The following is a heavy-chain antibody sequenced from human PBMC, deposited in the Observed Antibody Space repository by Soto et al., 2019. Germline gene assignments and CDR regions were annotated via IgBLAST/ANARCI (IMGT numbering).Heavy chain of an antibody. J-gene: IGHJ4*02. V-gene: IGHV1-69*08. CDR1: GGSFTSYI. CDR3: ARDTSGPYYFDY. Sequence: SVKVSCKASGGSFTSYIFTWVRQAPGQGLEWMGRAIPIQGTANYALKFQGRVTITADKSTNTVYMELRSLRPEDTAVYYCARDTSGPYYFDYWGQGTLVTVSS. CDR2: AIPIQGTA.